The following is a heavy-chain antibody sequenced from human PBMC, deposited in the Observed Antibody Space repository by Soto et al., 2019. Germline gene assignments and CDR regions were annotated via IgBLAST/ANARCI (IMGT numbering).Heavy chain of an antibody. J-gene: IGHJ4*02. CDR2: INHSGST. V-gene: IGHV4-34*01. CDR3: ARSDFWSGYYTDY. CDR1: GGSFSGYY. D-gene: IGHD3-3*01. Sequence: SETLSLTCAVYGGSFSGYYWSWIRQPPGKGLEWIGEINHSGSTNYNPSLKSRVTISVDTSKNQFSLKLSSVTAADTAVYYCARSDFWSGYYTDYWGQGTLVTVSS.